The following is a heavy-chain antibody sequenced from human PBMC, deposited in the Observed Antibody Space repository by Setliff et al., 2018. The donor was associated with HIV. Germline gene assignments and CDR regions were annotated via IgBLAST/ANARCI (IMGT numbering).Heavy chain of an antibody. CDR2: ISSTGSAR. V-gene: IGHV3-11*04. D-gene: IGHD1-20*01. J-gene: IGHJ5*02. CDR1: GFTPSDYY. CDR3: ARYKWNNWIFGWFDP. Sequence: GGSLRLSCEGSGFTPSDYYMNWIRQAPGKGLEWISYISSTGSARHYADSVQGRFSISRDNAKNSLYLQMNSLRAEDTAVYYCARYKWNNWIFGWFDPWGQGTQVTVSS.